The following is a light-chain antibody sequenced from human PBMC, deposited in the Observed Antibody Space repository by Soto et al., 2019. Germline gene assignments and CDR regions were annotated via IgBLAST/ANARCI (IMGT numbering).Light chain of an antibody. CDR3: QQYNTWLLT. J-gene: IGKJ1*01. CDR2: GAS. CDR1: QSVNAN. V-gene: IGKV3-15*01. Sequence: EVVMTQSPATLSVSTGERATLSCRASQSVNANLAWYQQKPGQAPRLLIHGASNRATGIPARFSGSEFGTEFTLTISSLQSGDCAVYYCQQYNTWLLTFGQGTKVEI.